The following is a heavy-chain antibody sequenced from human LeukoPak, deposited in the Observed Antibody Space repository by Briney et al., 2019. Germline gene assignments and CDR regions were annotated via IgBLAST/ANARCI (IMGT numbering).Heavy chain of an antibody. Sequence: SETLSLTCTVSGVSITSNYWSWIRQSPGRGLEWIGYMYHSGKTNYNPSLKSRVTISIDTSTNHLSLKLTSVTVADTAVYYCARDSRISRHYSTWGLGTLVTVSS. CDR3: ARDSRISRHYST. V-gene: IGHV4-59*01. CDR2: MYHSGKT. J-gene: IGHJ4*02. CDR1: GVSITSNY. D-gene: IGHD2-21*01.